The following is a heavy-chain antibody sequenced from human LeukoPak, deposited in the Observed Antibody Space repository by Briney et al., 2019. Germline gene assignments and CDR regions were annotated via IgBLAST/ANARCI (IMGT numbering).Heavy chain of an antibody. CDR2: ISSRSSYI. Sequence: GGSLRLPCAASGFTLSNYNMNWVRQAPGKGLEWVSSISSRSSYIYYADSVKGRFTISTDNAKNSLYLQMHSLRAQDTAVYYCARDPTYCSSTGCYIDYWGQGTLVTVSS. V-gene: IGHV3-21*01. CDR1: GFTLSNYN. D-gene: IGHD2-2*02. J-gene: IGHJ4*02. CDR3: ARDPTYCSSTGCYIDY.